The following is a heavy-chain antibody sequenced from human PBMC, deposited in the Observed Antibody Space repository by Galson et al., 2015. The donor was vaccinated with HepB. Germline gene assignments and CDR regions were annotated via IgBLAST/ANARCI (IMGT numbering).Heavy chain of an antibody. V-gene: IGHV3-7*01. CDR1: EFTFSTYW. Sequence: SLRLSCAGSEFTFSTYWMSWARQAPGKGLEWVANIKQDGSEKYYADSVEGRFTISRDNAKNSLYLQMDSLRVEDTAVYYCARDSSSRGKNDSGDPGVYWGQGILVTVSS. D-gene: IGHD4-17*01. J-gene: IGHJ4*02. CDR2: IKQDGSEK. CDR3: ARDSSSRGKNDSGDPGVY.